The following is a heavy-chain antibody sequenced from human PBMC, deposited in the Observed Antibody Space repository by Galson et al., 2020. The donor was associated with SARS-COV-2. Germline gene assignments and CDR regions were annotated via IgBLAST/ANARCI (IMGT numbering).Heavy chain of an antibody. V-gene: IGHV4-59*01. Sequence: SETLSLTCTVSGGSISSYYWSWIRQPPGKGLEWMGYIYYSGSTNYNPSLKSRVTISVDTSKNQFSLKLSSVTAADTAVYYCARSGADLSYYYYGMDVWGQGTTVTVSS. J-gene: IGHJ6*02. CDR3: ARSGADLSYYYYGMDV. CDR2: IYYSGST. D-gene: IGHD6-13*01. CDR1: GGSISSYY.